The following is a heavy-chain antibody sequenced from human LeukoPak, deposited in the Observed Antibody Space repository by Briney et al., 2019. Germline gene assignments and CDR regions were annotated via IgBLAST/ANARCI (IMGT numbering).Heavy chain of an antibody. D-gene: IGHD3-22*01. CDR3: AKGITMIIGRDAFDI. J-gene: IGHJ3*02. Sequence: GGSLRLSCAASGFTFDGYAMHWVRQAPGKGLEWVSLISWDGGSTYYADSVKGRFTISRDNSKNSLYLQMNSLRAEDTALYYCAKGITMIIGRDAFDIWGQGTMVTVSS. CDR2: ISWDGGST. CDR1: GFTFDGYA. V-gene: IGHV3-43D*03.